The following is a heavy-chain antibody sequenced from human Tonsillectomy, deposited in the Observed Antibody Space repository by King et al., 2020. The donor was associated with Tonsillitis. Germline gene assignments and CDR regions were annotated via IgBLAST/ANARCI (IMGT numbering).Heavy chain of an antibody. CDR3: AKDLIVGATGGDGADFDS. CDR1: GFTFVNYA. J-gene: IGHJ4*02. D-gene: IGHD1-26*01. Sequence: VQLVESGGGLIQPGGSLRLSCAASGFTFVNYALSWVRQAPGKGLEWVSAISGSGGHTYYAASVKGRFTISRDNSKNTLYLQMNSLRAEDTAVYYCAKDLIVGATGGDGADFDSWGQGTLVTVSS. CDR2: ISGSGGHT. V-gene: IGHV3-23*04.